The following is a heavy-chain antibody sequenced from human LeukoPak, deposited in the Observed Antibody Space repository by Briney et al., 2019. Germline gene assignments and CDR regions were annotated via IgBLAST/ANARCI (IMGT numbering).Heavy chain of an antibody. V-gene: IGHV4-4*02. CDR3: ARGNFDWLSGASDI. Sequence: SETLSLTCAVSGGSISSSNWWSWVRQPPGKGLEWIGEIYHSGSTNYNPSLESRVTISVDKSKNQFSLKLSSVTAADTAVYYCARGNFDWLSGASDIWGQGTMVTVSS. J-gene: IGHJ3*02. CDR2: IYHSGST. CDR1: GGSISSSNW. D-gene: IGHD3-9*01.